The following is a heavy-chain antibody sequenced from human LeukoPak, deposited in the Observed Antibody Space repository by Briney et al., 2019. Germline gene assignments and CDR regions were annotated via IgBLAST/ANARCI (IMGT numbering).Heavy chain of an antibody. J-gene: IGHJ4*02. CDR1: GFTFSNYG. CDR3: TTEALALRLGERDY. Sequence: GGSLRLSCVVSGFTFSNYGMSWVRQAPGKGLECVSTISADGGSTYYPDSVKGRFTISRDNSKNTLYLQMNSLKTEDTAVYYCTTEALALRLGERDYWGQGTLVTVSS. V-gene: IGHV3-23*01. D-gene: IGHD3-16*01. CDR2: ISADGGST.